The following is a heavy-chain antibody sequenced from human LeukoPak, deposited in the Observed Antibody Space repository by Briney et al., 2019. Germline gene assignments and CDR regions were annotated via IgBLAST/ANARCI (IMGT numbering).Heavy chain of an antibody. CDR2: INPSGGST. CDR1: GYTFTSYY. D-gene: IGHD2-15*01. J-gene: IGHJ5*02. V-gene: IGHV1-46*03. CDR3: ARDIRKVVAAINWFDP. Sequence: GASVKVSCKASGYTFTSYYMHWVRQAPGQGLEWMGIINPSGGSTSYAQKFQGRVTMTRDTSTSTVYMELSSLRSEDTAVYYCARDIRKVVAAINWFDPWGQGTLVTVSS.